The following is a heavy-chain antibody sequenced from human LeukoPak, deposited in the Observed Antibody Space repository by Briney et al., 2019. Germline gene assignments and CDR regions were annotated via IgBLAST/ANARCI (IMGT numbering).Heavy chain of an antibody. V-gene: IGHV1-18*01. D-gene: IGHD4-17*01. CDR3: ARHVYGDYVFYYYYYMGV. J-gene: IGHJ6*03. CDR2: ISAYNGNT. CDR1: GYTFTSYG. Sequence: ASVKVSCKASGYTFTSYGISWVRQAPGQGLEWMGWISAYNGNTNYAQKLQGRVTMTTGTSTSTAYMELRSLRSDDTAVYYCARHVYGDYVFYYYYYMGVWGKGTTVTVSS.